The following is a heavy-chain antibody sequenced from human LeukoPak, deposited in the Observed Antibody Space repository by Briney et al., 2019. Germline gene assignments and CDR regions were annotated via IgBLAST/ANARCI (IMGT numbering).Heavy chain of an antibody. J-gene: IGHJ5*02. CDR1: GGSISSGGYY. Sequence: SETLSLTCTVSGGSISSGGYYWSWIRQHPGKGLEWIGYIHHSGSSYYNPSLKSRVIISVDTSKNQFSLKLNSVTAADTAVYDCANYGSGSYRFDPWGQGTLVTVSS. V-gene: IGHV4-31*03. CDR2: IHHSGSS. D-gene: IGHD3-10*01. CDR3: ANYGSGSYRFDP.